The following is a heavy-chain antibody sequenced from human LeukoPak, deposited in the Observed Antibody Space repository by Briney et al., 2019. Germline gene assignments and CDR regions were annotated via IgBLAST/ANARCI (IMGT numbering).Heavy chain of an antibody. Sequence: SETLSLTCTVSGGSISSYYWSWVRQPPGKGLEWSGYIYYSGSTNYNPSLKSRVTISVDTSKKQFSLKLSSVTAADTAVYYFAREAPRYYDSSGSYGFYYYWGQGTLVTVSS. CDR2: IYYSGST. CDR3: AREAPRYYDSSGSYGFYYY. D-gene: IGHD3-22*01. CDR1: GGSISSYY. V-gene: IGHV4-59*01. J-gene: IGHJ4*02.